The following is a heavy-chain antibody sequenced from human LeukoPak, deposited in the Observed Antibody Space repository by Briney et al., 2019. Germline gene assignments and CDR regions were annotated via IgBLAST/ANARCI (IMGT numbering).Heavy chain of an antibody. V-gene: IGHV1-69*06. CDR1: GGTFSSYA. CDR3: ARDGLRWLTEVVTAGIRTYFDY. J-gene: IGHJ4*02. CDR2: IIPLFGTA. Sequence: SSVKVSCKASGGTFSSYAISWVRQAPGQGLEWMGGIIPLFGTANYDQKFQGRVTITADKSTSTVYMELGSLRSGATAVYYCARDGLRWLTEVVTAGIRTYFDYWGQGSQVTVSS. D-gene: IGHD2-21*02.